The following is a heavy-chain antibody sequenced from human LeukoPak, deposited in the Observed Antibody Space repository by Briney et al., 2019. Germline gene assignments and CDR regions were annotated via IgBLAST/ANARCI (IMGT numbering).Heavy chain of an antibody. CDR2: INPNSGGT. Sequence: ASVKVSCKASGYTFTGYYMHWMRQAPGQGLEWMGWINPNSGGTNYAQKFQGMVTMTRDTSISTAYMELSRLRSDDTAVYYCARDRGYYDSSGYYYGGDFDYWGQGTLVTVSS. D-gene: IGHD3-22*01. V-gene: IGHV1-2*02. CDR1: GYTFTGYY. CDR3: ARDRGYYDSSGYYYGGDFDY. J-gene: IGHJ4*02.